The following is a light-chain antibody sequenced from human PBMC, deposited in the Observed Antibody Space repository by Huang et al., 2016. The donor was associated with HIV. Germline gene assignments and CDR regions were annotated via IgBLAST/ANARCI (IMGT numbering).Light chain of an antibody. Sequence: EIVMTQSPATLSVSPGERATLSCRASQSVTSNLAWYQQGPGQSPRLLIDGASPRATGSPARFSGHRSGTEFTLTISGLQSEDFAVYYCQQYNSWPLTFGGGTNVEIK. CDR1: QSVTSN. CDR3: QQYNSWPLT. J-gene: IGKJ4*01. CDR2: GAS. V-gene: IGKV3D-15*01.